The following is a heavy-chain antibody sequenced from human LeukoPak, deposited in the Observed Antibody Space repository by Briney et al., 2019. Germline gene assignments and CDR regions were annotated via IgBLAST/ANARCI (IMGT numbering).Heavy chain of an antibody. CDR1: GGSISSSSYY. V-gene: IGHV4-39*01. CDR3: ARIELYYFDY. Sequence: NASETLSLTCTVSGGSISSSSYYWGWIRQPPGKGLEWIGSIYYSGSTYYNPSLKSRVTISVDTSKNQFSLKLSSVTAADTAVYYCARIELYYFDYWGQGTLVTVSS. CDR2: IYYSGST. D-gene: IGHD2-15*01. J-gene: IGHJ4*02.